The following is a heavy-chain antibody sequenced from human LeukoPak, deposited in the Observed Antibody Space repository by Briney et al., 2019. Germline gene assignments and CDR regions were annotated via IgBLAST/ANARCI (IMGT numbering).Heavy chain of an antibody. CDR1: GGSFSGYY. CDR3: ARGLRYYYDSSGYFRKYFGY. D-gene: IGHD3-22*01. CDR2: INHSGST. Sequence: PSETLSLTCAVYGGSFSGYYWSWIRQPRGKGLEWIGEINHSGSTNYNPSLKSRVTISVDTSKNQFSLNLSSVTAADTAVYYCARGLRYYYDSSGYFRKYFGYWGQGTLVTVSS. V-gene: IGHV4-34*01. J-gene: IGHJ4*02.